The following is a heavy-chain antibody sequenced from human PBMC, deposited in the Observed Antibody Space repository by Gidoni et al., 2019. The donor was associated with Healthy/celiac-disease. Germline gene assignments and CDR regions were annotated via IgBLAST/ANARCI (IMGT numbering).Heavy chain of an antibody. CDR3: ASRKQLDLK. J-gene: IGHJ4*02. V-gene: IGHV3-48*03. CDR1: GFTCSSYE. D-gene: IGHD6-13*01. Sequence: EVQLVESGRGLVQPGGSLSLSCAASGFTCSSYEMNWVRQAPGKGLEWVSYIRSSGSTIYYADSVKDRFTISRDNAKNSLYLQVNSLRAEDTAVYYCASRKQLDLKWGQGTLVTVSS. CDR2: IRSSGSTI.